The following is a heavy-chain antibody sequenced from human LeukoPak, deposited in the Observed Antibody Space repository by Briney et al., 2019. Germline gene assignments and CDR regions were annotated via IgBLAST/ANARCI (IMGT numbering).Heavy chain of an antibody. CDR1: GGTFSSYA. D-gene: IGHD3-22*01. Sequence: ASVNVSCTASGGTFSSYAISWVRQAPGQGLEWMGGIVPIFGTANYAQKFQGRVTITADESTSTAYMELSSLRSEDTAVYYCASSDPYYYDSSGYLSMGMDVWGQGTTVTVSS. CDR2: IVPIFGTA. V-gene: IGHV1-69*13. J-gene: IGHJ6*02. CDR3: ASSDPYYYDSSGYLSMGMDV.